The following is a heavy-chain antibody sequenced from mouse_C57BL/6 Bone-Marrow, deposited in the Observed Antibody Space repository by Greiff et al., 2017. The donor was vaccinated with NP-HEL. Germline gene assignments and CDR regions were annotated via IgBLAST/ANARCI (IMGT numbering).Heavy chain of an antibody. CDR2: IYPGNSDT. V-gene: IGHV1-5*01. CDR3: ATGRGG. CDR1: GYPFTSHW. J-gene: IGHJ2*01. Sequence: QSGTVLARPGALVKTSRKTSGYPFTSHWMHWVKQRPGQGPEWVGAIYPGNSDTSLNQKFKGKAKLTAVTSDNTAYMELSSLTNEDSAVYYCATGRGGWGQGTTLTVSS.